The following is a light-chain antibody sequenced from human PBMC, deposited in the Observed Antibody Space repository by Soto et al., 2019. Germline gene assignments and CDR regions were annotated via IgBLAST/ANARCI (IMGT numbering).Light chain of an antibody. CDR1: QGIRND. V-gene: IGKV1-6*01. Sequence: IQITPSPSSLSASVGDRVPLPCRASQGIRNDLDWFQQKPGKAPKLLIYAASNLQSGVPARFSGSGSGTDFTLTISSLQPEDFATYYCLQKYFYPFTFGPGTKVDI. CDR3: LQKYFYPFT. J-gene: IGKJ3*01. CDR2: AAS.